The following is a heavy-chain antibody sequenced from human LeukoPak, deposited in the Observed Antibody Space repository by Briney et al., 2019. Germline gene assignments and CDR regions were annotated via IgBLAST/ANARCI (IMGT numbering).Heavy chain of an antibody. J-gene: IGHJ4*02. Sequence: GGSLRLSCAASGFTFSTYAMHWVHQAPGKGLEWVAVISYDGSNKYYADSVKGRFTISRDNSKNTLYLQMNSLRAEDTAVYYCARGYCSNGVCSRFDYWGQGTLVTVSS. CDR3: ARGYCSNGVCSRFDY. CDR1: GFTFSTYA. V-gene: IGHV3-30-3*01. CDR2: ISYDGSNK. D-gene: IGHD2-8*01.